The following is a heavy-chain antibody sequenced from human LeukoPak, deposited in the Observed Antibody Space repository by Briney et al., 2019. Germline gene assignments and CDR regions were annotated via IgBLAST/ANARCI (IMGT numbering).Heavy chain of an antibody. CDR1: RGTFSRSA. V-gene: IGHV1-69*13. CDR2: IIPICGTA. Sequence: AAAVKVSRKASRGTFSRSAISRVSNAPGEGLERMGGIIPICGTANYAQKFQGRVTITAYESTSTAYMELSSLRSEDTAVYYCARDGVGATVYDYWGQGTPVTVSS. CDR3: ARDGVGATVYDY. D-gene: IGHD1-26*01. J-gene: IGHJ4*02.